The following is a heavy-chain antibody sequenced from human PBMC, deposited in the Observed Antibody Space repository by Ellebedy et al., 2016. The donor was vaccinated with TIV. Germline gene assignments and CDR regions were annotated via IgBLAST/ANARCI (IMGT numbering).Heavy chain of an antibody. Sequence: SVKVSCXASGGTFSDYGISWVRQAPGQGLEWMGVIIPIFGTPNYAPKFHGRVTITADESTGTAYMQVNTLRSEDTAVYYCARAAVDMSTLSPVHFDNWGQGTLVTVSS. CDR2: IIPIFGTP. CDR1: GGTFSDYG. D-gene: IGHD5/OR15-5a*01. J-gene: IGHJ4*02. V-gene: IGHV1-69*13. CDR3: ARAAVDMSTLSPVHFDN.